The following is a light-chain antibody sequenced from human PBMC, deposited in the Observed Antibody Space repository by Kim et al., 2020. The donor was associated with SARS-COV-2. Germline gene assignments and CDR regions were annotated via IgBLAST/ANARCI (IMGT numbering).Light chain of an antibody. J-gene: IGKJ2*01. CDR2: AAS. Sequence: SASVGDSVTITCRASQSISTYLNWFQQKPGKAPKLLIYAASSLQGGVPSRFSGSRSGTDFTLTISSLQPEDFATYYCQQSYSTPYTFGQGTKLEI. CDR3: QQSYSTPYT. V-gene: IGKV1-39*01. CDR1: QSISTY.